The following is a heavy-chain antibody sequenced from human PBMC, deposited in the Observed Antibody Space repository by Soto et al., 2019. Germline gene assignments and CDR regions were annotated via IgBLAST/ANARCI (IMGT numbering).Heavy chain of an antibody. Sequence: HGESLKISCKASGYDFTSHWIGWVRQMPGKGLELMGIVYPGDTDTKYSPSFQGQVTISGDKSITTTYLQWNSLKASDTAMYYCARLGSWANYNTFDVWGQGEMVTVSS. J-gene: IGHJ3*01. CDR1: GYDFTSHW. CDR2: VYPGDTDT. V-gene: IGHV5-51*01. D-gene: IGHD3-22*01. CDR3: ARLGSWANYNTFDV.